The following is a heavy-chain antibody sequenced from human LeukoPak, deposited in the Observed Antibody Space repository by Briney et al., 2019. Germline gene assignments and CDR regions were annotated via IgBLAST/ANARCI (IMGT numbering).Heavy chain of an antibody. V-gene: IGHV3-30-3*01. CDR2: ISYDGSNK. Sequence: GRSLRPSCAASGFTFSSYAMHWVRQAPGKGLEWVAVISYDGSNKYYADSVKGRFTISRDNSKNTLYLQMNSLRAEDTAVYYCAVDAFDIWGQGTMVTVSS. CDR3: AVDAFDI. CDR1: GFTFSSYA. J-gene: IGHJ3*02.